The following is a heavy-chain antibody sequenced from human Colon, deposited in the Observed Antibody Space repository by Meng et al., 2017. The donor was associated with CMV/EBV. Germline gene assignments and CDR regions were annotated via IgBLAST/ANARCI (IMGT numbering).Heavy chain of an antibody. V-gene: IGHV3-30*02. CDR1: GFTFSTYA. D-gene: IGHD3-10*01. J-gene: IGHJ4*02. CDR2: IRFDGTSQ. Sequence: GESLKISCAASGFTFSTYAMHWVRQAPGKGLEWGTFIRFDGTSQEYADSVRGRFTISRDNSKNTLYLQMNSLRVEDTAVYYCAKGGWTSDYYFDYWGQGMLVTSPQ. CDR3: AKGGWTSDYYFDY.